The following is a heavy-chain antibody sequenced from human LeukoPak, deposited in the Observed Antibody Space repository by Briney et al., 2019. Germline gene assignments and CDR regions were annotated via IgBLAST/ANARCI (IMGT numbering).Heavy chain of an antibody. D-gene: IGHD2/OR15-2a*01. CDR2: INHSGST. Sequence: PSETLSLTCAVYGGSFSGYYWSWIRQPPGKGLEWIGEINHSGSTNYNPSLKSRVTISVDTSKNQFSLKLHSVTAADTAIYYCARHIPNLPYFGESEWFDPWGQGTLVSVSS. CDR3: ARHIPNLPYFGESEWFDP. V-gene: IGHV4-34*01. J-gene: IGHJ5*02. CDR1: GGSFSGYY.